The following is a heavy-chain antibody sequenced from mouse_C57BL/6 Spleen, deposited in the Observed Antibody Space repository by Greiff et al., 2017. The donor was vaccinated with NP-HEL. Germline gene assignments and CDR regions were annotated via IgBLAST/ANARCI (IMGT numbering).Heavy chain of an antibody. J-gene: IGHJ1*03. CDR3: ARSDYSNWYFDV. D-gene: IGHD2-5*01. CDR2: INPNNGGT. Sequence: EVQLQQSGPELVKPGASVKIPCKASGYTFNDYNMDWVKQSHGKSLEWIGDINPNNGGTIYNQKFKGKATLTVDKSSSTAYMELRSLTSEDTAVYYCARSDYSNWYFDVWGKGTTGTVSS. CDR1: GYTFNDYN. V-gene: IGHV1-18*01.